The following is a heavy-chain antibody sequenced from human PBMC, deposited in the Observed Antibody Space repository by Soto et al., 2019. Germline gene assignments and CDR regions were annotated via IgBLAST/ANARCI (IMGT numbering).Heavy chain of an antibody. J-gene: IGHJ6*02. Sequence: GGSLRLSCAASGFPFSDYYMSWIRQAPGKGLEWVSYISSSSSYTNYADSVKGRFTISRDNAKNSLYLQMNSLRAEDTAVYYCARLVPAAYGMDVGGQGTTVTVS. CDR3: ARLVPAAYGMDV. D-gene: IGHD2-2*01. CDR1: GFPFSDYY. V-gene: IGHV3-11*06. CDR2: ISSSSSYT.